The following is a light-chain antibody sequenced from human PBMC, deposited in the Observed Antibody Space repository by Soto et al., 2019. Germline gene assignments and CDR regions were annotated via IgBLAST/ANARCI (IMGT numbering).Light chain of an antibody. CDR3: SSFPGTNNFVV. Sequence: QSALTQPPSASGSPGQSVTISCTGTSSDGGGYDYVSWYQQPPGKAPKLMIYEVTKRPSGVPDRFSGSKSGNTASLTVSGLQAEDEADYYCSSFPGTNNFVVFGGGTKLTVL. CDR2: EVT. V-gene: IGLV2-8*01. CDR1: SSDGGGYDY. J-gene: IGLJ2*01.